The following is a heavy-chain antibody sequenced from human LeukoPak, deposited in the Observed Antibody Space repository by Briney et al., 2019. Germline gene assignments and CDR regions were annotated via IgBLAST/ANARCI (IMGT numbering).Heavy chain of an antibody. CDR3: ARRDIVVVPPTGFDP. J-gene: IGHJ5*02. V-gene: IGHV4-39*01. D-gene: IGHD2-2*01. Sequence: SETLSLTCTVSGDSISSSSYYWGWIRQPPGKGLEWIGSIYSSGSTYYNPSLKSRVTISVDTSKNQFSLKLNSVTAADTAVYYCARRDIVVVPPTGFDPWGQGTPVTVSS. CDR2: IYSSGST. CDR1: GDSISSSSYY.